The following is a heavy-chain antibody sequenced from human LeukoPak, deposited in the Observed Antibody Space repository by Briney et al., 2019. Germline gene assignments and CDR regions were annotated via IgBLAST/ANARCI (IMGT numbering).Heavy chain of an antibody. J-gene: IGHJ4*02. D-gene: IGHD5-24*01. CDR2: FSSSGSTI. Sequence: GVSLRLSCAASGFTFSSYEMNWVPQAPGKGLEWVSYFSSSGSTIYYADSVKGRFTISRDNAKNSLYLQMNSLRAEDTAVYYCARGRDGYNWVYYFDYWGQGTLVTVSS. V-gene: IGHV3-48*03. CDR1: GFTFSSYE. CDR3: ARGRDGYNWVYYFDY.